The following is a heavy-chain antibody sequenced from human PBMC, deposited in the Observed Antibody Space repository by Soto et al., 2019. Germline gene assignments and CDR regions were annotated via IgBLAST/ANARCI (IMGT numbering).Heavy chain of an antibody. CDR2: INAGNGNT. D-gene: IGHD5-18*01. Sequence: QVQLVQSGAEVKKPGASVKVSCKASGYTFTSYAMHWVRQAPGQRLEWMGWINAGNGNTKYSQKFQGRVTITRDTSASTAYMELSSLRSEDTAVYYCARDLKGVTAMNYYYYMDVWGKGTTVTVSS. CDR3: ARDLKGVTAMNYYYYMDV. V-gene: IGHV1-3*01. J-gene: IGHJ6*03. CDR1: GYTFTSYA.